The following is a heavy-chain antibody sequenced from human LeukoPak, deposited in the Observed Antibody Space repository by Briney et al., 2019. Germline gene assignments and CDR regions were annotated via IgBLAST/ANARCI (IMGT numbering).Heavy chain of an antibody. CDR3: AREAEWEPGHSVAFDI. J-gene: IGHJ3*02. Sequence: PGGSLRLSCAASGFTSGFTFRSFAMHWVRQAPGKGLEYVSGITSNGDRTYYANSVKGRFTMSRDNSKNTLYLQMGSLRVEDMAVYYCAREAEWEPGHSVAFDIWGQGTMVTVSS. CDR1: GFTFRSFA. D-gene: IGHD1-26*01. V-gene: IGHV3-64*01. CDR2: ITSNGDRT.